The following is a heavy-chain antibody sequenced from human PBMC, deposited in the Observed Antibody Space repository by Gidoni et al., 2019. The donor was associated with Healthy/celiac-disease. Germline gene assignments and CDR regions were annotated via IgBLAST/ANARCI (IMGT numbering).Heavy chain of an antibody. CDR2: VSSSSSYT. CDR3: ARGGCSSTSCYGPFDP. CDR1: GFTFSDYY. D-gene: IGHD2-2*01. V-gene: IGHV3-11*06. J-gene: IGHJ5*02. Sequence: QVQLVESGGGLVKPGGSLRLSCAASGFTFSDYYMSWIRQAPGKGLEWVSYVSSSSSYTNYADSVKGRFTISRDNAKISLYLQMNSLRAEDTAVYYCARGGCSSTSCYGPFDPWGQGTLVTVSS.